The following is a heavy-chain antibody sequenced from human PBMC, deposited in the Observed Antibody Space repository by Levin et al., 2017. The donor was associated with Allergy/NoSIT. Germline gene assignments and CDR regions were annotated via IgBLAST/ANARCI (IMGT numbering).Heavy chain of an antibody. CDR1: GFTFSNAW. CDR2: IKSKTDGGTT. J-gene: IGHJ6*02. D-gene: IGHD4-11*01. Sequence: GGSLRLSCAASGFTFSNAWMSWVRQAPGKGLEWVGRIKSKTDGGTTDYAAPVKGRFTISRDDSKNTLYLQMNSLKTEDTAVYYCTTDDYSNNPYYYGMDVWGQGTTVTVSS. CDR3: TTDDYSNNPYYYGMDV. V-gene: IGHV3-15*01.